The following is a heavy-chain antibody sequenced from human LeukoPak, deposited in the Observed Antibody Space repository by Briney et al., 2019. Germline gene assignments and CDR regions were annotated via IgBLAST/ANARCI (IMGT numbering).Heavy chain of an antibody. CDR3: ARDQGDRLELLYFDY. J-gene: IGHJ4*02. CDR2: ISYDGSNK. Sequence: GGSLRLSCAVSGFSFSTYAMHWVRQAPGKGLEWVAVISYDGSNKYYADSVKGRFTISRDNSKNTLYLQINSLRTEDTAVYYCARDQGDRLELLYFDYWGQGTLVTVSS. D-gene: IGHD1-7*01. CDR1: GFSFSTYA. V-gene: IGHV3-30-3*01.